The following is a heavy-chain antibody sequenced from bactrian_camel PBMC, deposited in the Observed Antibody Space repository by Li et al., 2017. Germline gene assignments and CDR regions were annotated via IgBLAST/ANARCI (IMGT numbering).Heavy chain of an antibody. Sequence: HVQLVESGGGSVQAGGSLRLSCAASGVITSINYMGWFRQAPGREREGVAVIYTRGTSTWYADYVMGRFSISQDKPNTTTYLQMNRLKTEDTAVYHCAAEPHFAGWDHLPYFGYWGQGTQVTVS. CDR3: AAEPHFAGWDHLPYFGY. CDR1: GVITSINY. J-gene: IGHJ6*01. CDR2: IYTRGTST. V-gene: IGHV3S54*01. D-gene: IGHD5*01.